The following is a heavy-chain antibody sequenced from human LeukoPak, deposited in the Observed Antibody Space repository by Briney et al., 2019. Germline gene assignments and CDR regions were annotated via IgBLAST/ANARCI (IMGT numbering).Heavy chain of an antibody. CDR3: ARDVHHCSSTSCDDY. J-gene: IGHJ4*02. CDR1: GYTFSAYY. V-gene: IGHV1-2*02. D-gene: IGHD2-2*01. Sequence: ASVRVSCKASGYTFSAYYIHWVRQAPGQGLEWMGWINPNSGGTNYAQKFQGRVTMTRDTSISTAYMELSRLRSDDTAVYYCARDVHHCSSTSCDDYWGQGTLVTVSS. CDR2: INPNSGGT.